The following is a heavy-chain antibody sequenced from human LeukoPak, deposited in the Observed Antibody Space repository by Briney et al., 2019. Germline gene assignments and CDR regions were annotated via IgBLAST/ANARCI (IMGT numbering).Heavy chain of an antibody. CDR3: XXDHPSDGWPTFEY. CDR2: ITNNAGKT. Sequence: GGSLRLSCAASGFIVSSRAMSWVRQAPGKGLEWLSSITNNAGKTYYAASVKGRFTISRDESQNTVYLAMSSLRVEDTAVYYCXXDHPSDGWPTFEYWGQGILVTVSS. CDR1: GFIVSSRA. D-gene: IGHD2-15*01. V-gene: IGHV3-23*01. J-gene: IGHJ4*02.